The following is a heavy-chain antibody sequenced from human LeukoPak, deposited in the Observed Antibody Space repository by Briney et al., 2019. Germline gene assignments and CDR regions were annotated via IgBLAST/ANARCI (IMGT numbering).Heavy chain of an antibody. J-gene: IGHJ2*01. Sequence: GGSLRLSCAASGFTFSSYAMHWVRQAPGQGLEYVSAISSNGGSTYYANSVKGRFTISRDNSKNTLYLQMGSLRAEDMAVYYCARAASDFWSSYQLHSYWYFDLWGRGTLVTVSS. CDR3: ARAASDFWSSYQLHSYWYFDL. CDR2: ISSNGGST. V-gene: IGHV3-64*01. D-gene: IGHD3-3*01. CDR1: GFTFSSYA.